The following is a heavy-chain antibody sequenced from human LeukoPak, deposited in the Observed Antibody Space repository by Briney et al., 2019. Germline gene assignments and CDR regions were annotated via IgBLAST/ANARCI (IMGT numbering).Heavy chain of an antibody. V-gene: IGHV3-23*01. Sequence: VGSLRLSCAASGFTFSSYAMSWVRQAPGKGLEWVSTISNSGGSTYYADSVKGRFTISRDNSKNTLYLQMNSLRAEDTAVYYCAKVRWELLSLVDYWGQGALVTVSS. D-gene: IGHD1-26*01. CDR1: GFTFSSYA. J-gene: IGHJ4*02. CDR3: AKVRWELLSLVDY. CDR2: ISNSGGST.